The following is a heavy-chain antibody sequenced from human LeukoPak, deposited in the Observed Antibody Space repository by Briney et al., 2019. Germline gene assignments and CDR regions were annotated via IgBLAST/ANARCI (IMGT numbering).Heavy chain of an antibody. CDR2: INTDGSST. J-gene: IGHJ4*02. CDR3: AREWKKTGAFDY. CDR1: GFTFSTYW. Sequence: GGSLRLSCAASGFTFSTYWMHWVRQAPGKGLVWVSFINTDGSSTTYADSVKGRFTVSRDNAKNTLYLQMSGLRAEDTAVYYCAREWKKTGAFDYWGQGTLVTVSS. D-gene: IGHD1-1*01. V-gene: IGHV3-74*01.